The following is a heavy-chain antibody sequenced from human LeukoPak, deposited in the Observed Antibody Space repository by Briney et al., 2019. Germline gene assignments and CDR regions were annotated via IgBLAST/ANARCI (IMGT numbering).Heavy chain of an antibody. V-gene: IGHV3-11*01. CDR3: ARDKEVVRGEFDY. Sequence: NPGGSLRLSCAASGFTFSDYYMSWIRQAPGKGLEWVSYISSSGSTIYYADSVKGRFTISRDNAKNSLYPQMNSLRAEDTAVYYCARDKEVVRGEFDYWGQGTLVTVSS. D-gene: IGHD3-10*01. J-gene: IGHJ4*02. CDR2: ISSSGSTI. CDR1: GFTFSDYY.